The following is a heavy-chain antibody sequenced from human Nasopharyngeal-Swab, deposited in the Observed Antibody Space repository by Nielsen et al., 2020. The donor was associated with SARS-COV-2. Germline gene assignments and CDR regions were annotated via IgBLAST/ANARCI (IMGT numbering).Heavy chain of an antibody. Sequence: GESLKISCKGSGYSFTNYWIGWVRPMPGKGLEWMGIIYPDDSDTRYSPSFQGQVTISVDKSISTAYLQWSRLKASDTAMYYCAKTYYYDITGYFGRTAFDIWGQGTMVTVSS. CDR1: GYSFTNYW. CDR3: AKTYYYDITGYFGRTAFDI. CDR2: IYPDDSDT. V-gene: IGHV5-51*01. J-gene: IGHJ3*02. D-gene: IGHD3-22*01.